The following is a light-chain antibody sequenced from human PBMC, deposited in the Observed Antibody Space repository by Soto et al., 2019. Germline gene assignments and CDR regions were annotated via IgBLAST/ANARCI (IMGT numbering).Light chain of an antibody. CDR1: QGIRND. Sequence: AIKMTQSPSSLSASVGDRVTINCRASQGIRNDLGWYQQKPGKAPKLLIYAASSLQSGVTSRFSGSGSGTDFTLTISSLQPEDFATYYCLQDYNYPLTFGGGTNVEIK. CDR3: LQDYNYPLT. J-gene: IGKJ4*01. CDR2: AAS. V-gene: IGKV1-6*01.